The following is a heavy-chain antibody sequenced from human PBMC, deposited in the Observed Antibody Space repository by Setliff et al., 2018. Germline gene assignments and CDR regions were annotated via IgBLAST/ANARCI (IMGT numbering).Heavy chain of an antibody. CDR2: IYYSGST. J-gene: IGHJ6*03. V-gene: IGHV4-31*03. CDR1: GGSISSGGYY. CDR3: AREVGYYDSSGYPDV. Sequence: SETLSLTCTVSGGSISSGGYYWSWIRQHPGKGLEWIGYIYYSGSTYYNPSLKSRVTISVDTSKNQFSLKLSSVAAADTAVYYCAREVGYYDSSGYPDVWGKGTTVTVS. D-gene: IGHD3-22*01.